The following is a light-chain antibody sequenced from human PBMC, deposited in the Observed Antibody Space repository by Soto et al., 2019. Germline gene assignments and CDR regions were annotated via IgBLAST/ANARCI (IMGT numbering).Light chain of an antibody. CDR1: QSLLYSNGYSY. J-gene: IGKJ1*01. CDR3: MQALQTPWT. V-gene: IGKV2-28*01. Sequence: EIVMTQSPLSLPVTPGEPASISCRSSQSLLYSNGYSYLDWYLQKPGQSPQLLIYLGSYRASGVPDRFSGSGSGKDFTLKISRVEAEDVGIYFCMQALQTPWTFGQGTKVDIK. CDR2: LGS.